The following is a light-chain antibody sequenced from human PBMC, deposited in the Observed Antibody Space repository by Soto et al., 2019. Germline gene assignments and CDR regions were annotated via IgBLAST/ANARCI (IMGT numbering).Light chain of an antibody. CDR2: DVN. V-gene: IGLV2-14*01. Sequence: QSVLTQPASVSGSPGQSITISCTGTSSDVGRYNYVSWYQQHPGKAPKLMIYDVNNRPSGVSNRFSGSKSGNTASLTISGLQAEDEADYYCCSSVGSPNWVFGGGTKLTVL. CDR1: SSDVGRYNY. CDR3: CSSVGSPNWV. J-gene: IGLJ3*02.